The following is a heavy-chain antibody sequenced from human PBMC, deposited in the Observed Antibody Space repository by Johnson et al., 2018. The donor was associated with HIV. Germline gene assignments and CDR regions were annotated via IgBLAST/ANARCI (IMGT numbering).Heavy chain of an antibody. CDR3: STWKDYGDYSGRAGDAFDI. D-gene: IGHD4-17*01. CDR1: GFTFSSYA. V-gene: IGHV3-30*04. J-gene: IGHJ3*02. Sequence: QEQLVESGGGVVQPGRSLRLSCAASGFTFSSYAMHWVRQAPGKGLEWVAVISYDGSNKYYADSVKGRFTIYRDNSKNKLYLQMNSLRAEYTAVYYCSTWKDYGDYSGRAGDAFDIWGQGTMVTVSS. CDR2: ISYDGSNK.